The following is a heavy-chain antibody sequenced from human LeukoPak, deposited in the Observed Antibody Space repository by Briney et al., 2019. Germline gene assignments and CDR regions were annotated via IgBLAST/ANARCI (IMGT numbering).Heavy chain of an antibody. V-gene: IGHV1-8*01. CDR1: GYTFTSYD. J-gene: IGHJ4*02. CDR3: ATGLYGSGSYNDY. Sequence: ASVKVSCKASGYTFTSYDINWVRQATGQGLGWMGWMNPNSGNTGYAQKFQGRVTMTRNTSISTAYMELSSLRSEDTAVYYCATGLYGSGSYNDYWGQGTLVTVSS. D-gene: IGHD3-10*01. CDR2: MNPNSGNT.